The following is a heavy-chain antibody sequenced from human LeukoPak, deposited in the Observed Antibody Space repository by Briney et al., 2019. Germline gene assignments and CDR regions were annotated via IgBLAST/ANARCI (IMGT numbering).Heavy chain of an antibody. J-gene: IGHJ5*02. V-gene: IGHV4-59*01. Sequence: SETLSLTCTVSGGSISSYYWSWIRQPPGKGLEWIGYIYYSGSTNYNPSLKSRVTISVDTSKNQFSLKLSSVTAADTAVYYCARDRWGIAAAGHWFDPWGQGTLVTVSS. CDR3: ARDRWGIAAAGHWFDP. D-gene: IGHD6-13*01. CDR1: GGSISSYY. CDR2: IYYSGST.